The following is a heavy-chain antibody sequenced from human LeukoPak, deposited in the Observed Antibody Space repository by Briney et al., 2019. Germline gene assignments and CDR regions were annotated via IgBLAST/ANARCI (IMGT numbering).Heavy chain of an antibody. CDR1: GFTFSNAW. CDR2: IKSKTDGGTT. CDR3: TTTSQVLYYDFWSGYRIGYGFDP. V-gene: IGHV3-15*01. J-gene: IGHJ5*02. Sequence: GGSLRLSCAASGFTFSNAWMSWVRQAPGKGLEWVGRIKSKTDGGTTDYAAPVKGRFTISRDDSKNTLYLQMNSLKTEDTAVCYCTTTSQVLYYDFWSGYRIGYGFDPWGQGTLVTVSS. D-gene: IGHD3-3*01.